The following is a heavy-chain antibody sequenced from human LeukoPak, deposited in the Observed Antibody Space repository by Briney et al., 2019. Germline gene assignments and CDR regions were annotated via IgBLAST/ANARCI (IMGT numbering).Heavy chain of an antibody. CDR1: GFTFSSYA. D-gene: IGHD3-16*01. Sequence: GSLRLSCAASGFTFSSYAMHWVRQAPGKGLEYVSAISSNGGSTYYANSVKGRFTISRDNSKNTLYLQMGSLRAEDMAVYYCARAPRRQGGHFDYWGQGTLVTVSS. CDR3: ARAPRRQGGHFDY. V-gene: IGHV3-64*01. CDR2: ISSNGGST. J-gene: IGHJ4*02.